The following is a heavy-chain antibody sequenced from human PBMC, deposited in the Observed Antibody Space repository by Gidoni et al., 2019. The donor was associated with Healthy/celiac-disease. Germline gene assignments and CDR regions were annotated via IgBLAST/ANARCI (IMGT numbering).Heavy chain of an antibody. CDR2: ISWNSGSI. CDR3: AKGDCSSTSCYGDWFDP. J-gene: IGHJ5*02. Sequence: EVQLVESGGGLVQPGRSLRLSCAASGFTFDDYAMHWVRQAPGKGLEWVSGISWNSGSIGYADSVKGRFTISRDNAKNSLYLQMNSLRAEDTALYYCAKGDCSSTSCYGDWFDPWGQGTLVTVSS. V-gene: IGHV3-9*01. D-gene: IGHD2-2*01. CDR1: GFTFDDYA.